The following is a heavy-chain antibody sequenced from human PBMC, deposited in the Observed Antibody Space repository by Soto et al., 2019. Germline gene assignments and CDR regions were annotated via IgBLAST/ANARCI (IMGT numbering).Heavy chain of an antibody. V-gene: IGHV4-31*03. CDR2: SYDNDST. CDR1: GGSISSGGYY. CDR3: ATHHMAATDMYFDY. D-gene: IGHD6-19*01. J-gene: IGHJ4*02. Sequence: QVQLQESGPGLVKPSQTLSLTCTVSGGSISSGGYYSSWIRQHPGKGLAWIGYSYDNDSTYYNPSLNSRVTMSVDMSRNQFSLKLRSVTAADTAVYYSATHHMAATDMYFDYWGQGTLVTVSS.